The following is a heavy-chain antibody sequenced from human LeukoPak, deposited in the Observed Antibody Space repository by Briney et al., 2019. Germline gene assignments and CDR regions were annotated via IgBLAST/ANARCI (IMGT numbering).Heavy chain of an antibody. J-gene: IGHJ4*01. Sequence: SETLSLTCTVSGGSIGSGDYYWSWIRQPPGKGLEWIGYIYYSGSTYYNPSLKSRVTISVDTSKNQFSLKLSSVTAADTAVYYCARGPTRITIFGVVNSRFDYWGQGTLVTVSS. V-gene: IGHV4-30-4*08. D-gene: IGHD3-3*01. CDR2: IYYSGST. CDR1: GGSIGSGDYY. CDR3: ARGPTRITIFGVVNSRFDY.